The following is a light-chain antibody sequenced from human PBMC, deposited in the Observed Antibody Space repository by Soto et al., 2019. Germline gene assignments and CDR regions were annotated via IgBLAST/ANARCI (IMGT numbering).Light chain of an antibody. V-gene: IGKV1-8*01. CDR3: QQEYSCPIT. J-gene: IGKJ5*01. CDR2: AAS. CDR1: QSIITY. Sequence: AIRMPPSPSSLSASPGGRVTLTGRASQSIITYLAWYQQKPGKAPKLLIYAASPLQSGVQARFSGSGSGTDFTLTINCLQPEEFATDYGQQEYSCPITFGQGTRLEIK.